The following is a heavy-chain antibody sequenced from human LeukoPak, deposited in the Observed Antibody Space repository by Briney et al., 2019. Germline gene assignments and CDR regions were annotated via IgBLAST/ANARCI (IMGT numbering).Heavy chain of an antibody. D-gene: IGHD1-26*01. CDR2: INHSGST. CDR1: GGSFSGYY. J-gene: IGHJ3*02. CDR3: ARRSGAGSYYFTTHTRGVAFDI. Sequence: SSETLSLTCAVYGGSFSGYYWSWIRQPPGKGLEWIGEINHSGSTNYNPSLKSRVTISVDTSKNQFSLKLSSVTAADTAVYYCARRSGAGSYYFTTHTRGVAFDIWGQGTMVTVSS. V-gene: IGHV4-34*01.